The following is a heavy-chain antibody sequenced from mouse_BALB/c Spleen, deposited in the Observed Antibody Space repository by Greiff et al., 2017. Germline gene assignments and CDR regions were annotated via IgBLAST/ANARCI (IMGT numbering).Heavy chain of an antibody. CDR3: ARYGYYAMDY. CDR1: GYTFTDYA. V-gene: IGHV1S137*01. CDR2: ISTYYGDA. D-gene: IGHD1-1*01. Sequence: QVQLQQSGAELVRPGVSVKISCKGSGYTFTDYAMHWVKQSHAKSLEWIGVISTYYGDASYNQKFKGKATMTVDKSSSTAYMELARLTSEDSAIYYCARYGYYAMDYWGQGTSVTVSS. J-gene: IGHJ4*01.